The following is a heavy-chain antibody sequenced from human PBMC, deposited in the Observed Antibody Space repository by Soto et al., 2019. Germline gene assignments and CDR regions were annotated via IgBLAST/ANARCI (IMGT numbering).Heavy chain of an antibody. CDR3: ARERPITIFGVFDY. V-gene: IGHV3-30-3*01. J-gene: IGHJ4*02. D-gene: IGHD3-3*01. CDR1: GFTFSIYA. Sequence: QSGGSLRLSCAASGFTFSIYAMHWVRDAPGKGLEWVAVISYDGSNKYYADSVKGRFTISRDNSKNTLYLQMNSLRAEDTAVYYCARERPITIFGVFDYWGQGTLVTVSS. CDR2: ISYDGSNK.